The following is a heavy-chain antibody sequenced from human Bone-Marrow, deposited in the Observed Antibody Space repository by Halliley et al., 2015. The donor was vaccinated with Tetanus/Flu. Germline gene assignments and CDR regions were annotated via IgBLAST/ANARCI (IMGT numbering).Heavy chain of an antibody. V-gene: IGHV3-21*01. J-gene: IGHJ4*01. CDR2: ISGGGSYT. D-gene: IGHD1-26*01. CDR3: ARDSGAERYYFDF. Sequence: SLRLSCAASGFKFSSYKVNWVRQAPGKGLKWVSSISGGGSYTDYADSVKGRFTISRDNARNSLYLQMSGLRAEDTALYYCARDSGAERYYFDFWGQGILVTVSS. CDR1: GFKFSSYK.